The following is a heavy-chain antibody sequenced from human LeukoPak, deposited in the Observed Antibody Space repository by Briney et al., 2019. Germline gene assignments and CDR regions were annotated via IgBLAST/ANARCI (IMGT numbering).Heavy chain of an antibody. J-gene: IGHJ3*02. CDR2: STSGSYI. Sequence: PGGSLRLSCAASGFTFTTYNLNWVRQTPGKGLEWVSSSTSGSYIYYADSVKGRFTISRDNAKNSLYLQMNSLRADDTAVYYCARDYYETDRLRFDAFDIWGYGTMVTVSS. V-gene: IGHV3-21*01. CDR3: ARDYYETDRLRFDAFDI. CDR1: GFTFTTYN. D-gene: IGHD3-22*01.